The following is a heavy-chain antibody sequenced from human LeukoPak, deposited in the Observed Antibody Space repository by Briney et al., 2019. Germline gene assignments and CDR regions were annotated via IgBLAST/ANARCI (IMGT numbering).Heavy chain of an antibody. D-gene: IGHD3-22*01. CDR1: GFTFSSYD. Sequence: GGSLRLSCAASGFTFSSYDMTWVRQAPGRGLEWVSSIRPSGDNTYYGDSVKGRFTIARDNSKNTVYLQMNSLSAEDTAVYYCARGRSSGFFDYWGQGTLVTVSS. V-gene: IGHV3-23*01. CDR3: ARGRSSGFFDY. CDR2: IRPSGDNT. J-gene: IGHJ4*02.